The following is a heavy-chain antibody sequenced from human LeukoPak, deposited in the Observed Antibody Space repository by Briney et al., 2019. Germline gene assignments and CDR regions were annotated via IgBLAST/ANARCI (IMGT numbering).Heavy chain of an antibody. CDR1: GGSISSDY. CDR2: IYYSGTT. D-gene: IGHD7-27*01. Sequence: KSSETLSLTCTVSGGSISSDYWSWIRQSPGKGLEWIGYIYYSGTTSYNPSLKSRVTISLDTSKNQFSLKLSSVTAADTAVYYCAGGANWGSPDYWGQGTLVTVSS. J-gene: IGHJ4*02. CDR3: AGGANWGSPDY. V-gene: IGHV4-59*01.